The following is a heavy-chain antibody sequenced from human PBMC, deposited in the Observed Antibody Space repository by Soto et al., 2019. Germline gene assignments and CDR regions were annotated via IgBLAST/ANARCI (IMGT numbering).Heavy chain of an antibody. Sequence: SVKVSCKASGGTFSSYAISWVRQAPGQGLEWMGGIIPIFGTANYAQKFQGRVTITADESTSTAYMELSSLRSEDTAVYYCARVLRYFDWLLDYWGQGTLVTVSS. CDR2: IIPIFGTA. D-gene: IGHD3-9*01. J-gene: IGHJ4*02. CDR1: GGTFSSYA. V-gene: IGHV1-69*13. CDR3: ARVLRYFDWLLDY.